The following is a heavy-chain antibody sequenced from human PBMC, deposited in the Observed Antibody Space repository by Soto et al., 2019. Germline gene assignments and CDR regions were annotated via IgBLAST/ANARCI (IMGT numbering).Heavy chain of an antibody. CDR3: ARRWSGTDY. CDR1: GGSIGIYY. V-gene: IGHV4-59*01. D-gene: IGHD3-10*01. J-gene: IGHJ4*02. CDR2: VHHSGTT. Sequence: QVHLQESGPGLVKPSETLSLICTVSGGSIGIYYWNWIRQSPGKGLEWIGYVHHSGTTSYNPSLEGRATISLDTSKNQFSLRLSSVTAAETAVYYCARRWSGTDYWGQGTLVTVSS.